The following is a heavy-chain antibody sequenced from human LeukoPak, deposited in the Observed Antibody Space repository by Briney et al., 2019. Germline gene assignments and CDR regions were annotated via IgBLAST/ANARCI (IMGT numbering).Heavy chain of an antibody. J-gene: IGHJ4*02. CDR3: VRDTYGPSDF. CDR2: ISGSDGST. V-gene: IGHV3-23*01. D-gene: IGHD2-8*01. Sequence: GGSLRLSCAASGFTFSSYAMSWVRQAPGKGLEWVSAISGSDGSTYYADSVKGRFTISRDNAKNSLFLQMSSLRVEDTAVYYCVRDTYGPSDFWGQGTLVTVS. CDR1: GFTFSSYA.